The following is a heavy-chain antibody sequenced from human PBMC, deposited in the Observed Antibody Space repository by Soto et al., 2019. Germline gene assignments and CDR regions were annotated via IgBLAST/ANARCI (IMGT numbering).Heavy chain of an antibody. D-gene: IGHD2-15*01. Sequence: GGSLRLSCAASGFTFSSYAMHWVRQAPGKGLEWVAVISYDGSNKYYADSVKGRFTISRDNSKNTLYLQMNSLRAEDTAVYYCARDPQDIVVWTFDYWGQGTLVTVSS. CDR3: ARDPQDIVVWTFDY. J-gene: IGHJ4*02. CDR1: GFTFSSYA. V-gene: IGHV3-30-3*01. CDR2: ISYDGSNK.